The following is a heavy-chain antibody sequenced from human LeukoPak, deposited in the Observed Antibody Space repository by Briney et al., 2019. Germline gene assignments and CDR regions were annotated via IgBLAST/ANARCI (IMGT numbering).Heavy chain of an antibody. CDR3: ARHVRGSGWYGYFGY. D-gene: IGHD6-19*01. V-gene: IGHV4-59*08. Sequence: PSETLSLTCTVSGGSISSYYWSWIRQPPGKGLEWIGYIYYSGSTNYNPSLKSRVAISVDTSKNQFSLKLGSVTAADTAVYYCARHVRGSGWYGYFGYWGQGTLVTVSS. CDR2: IYYSGST. J-gene: IGHJ4*02. CDR1: GGSISSYY.